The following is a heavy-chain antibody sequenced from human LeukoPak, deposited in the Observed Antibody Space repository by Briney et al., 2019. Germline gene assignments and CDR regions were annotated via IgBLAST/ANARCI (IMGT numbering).Heavy chain of an antibody. CDR2: ISYDGSNK. D-gene: IGHD3-3*01. J-gene: IGHJ4*02. CDR1: GFTFSSYA. V-gene: IGHV3-30-3*01. Sequence: GGSLRLSCAASGFTFSSYAMHWVRQAPGKGLEWVAVISYDGSNKYYADSVKGRFTISRDNSKNTLYLQMNSLRAEDTAVYYCASEDFWSGYYTFDHWGQGTLVTASS. CDR3: ASEDFWSGYYTFDH.